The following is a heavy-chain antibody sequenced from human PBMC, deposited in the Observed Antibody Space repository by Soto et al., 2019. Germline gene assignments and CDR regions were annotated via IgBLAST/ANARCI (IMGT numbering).Heavy chain of an antibody. CDR3: ARQRRALYYYDSSGFGY. J-gene: IGHJ4*02. D-gene: IGHD3-22*01. CDR1: GGSISSSSYY. V-gene: IGHV4-39*01. CDR2: IYYSGST. Sequence: QLQLQESGPGLVKPSETLSLTCTVSGGSISSSSYYWGWIRQPPGKGLEWIGSIYYSGSTYYNPSLKSRVTISVDTSKNQFSLKLSAVTAADTAVYYCARQRRALYYYDSSGFGYWGQGTLVTVSS.